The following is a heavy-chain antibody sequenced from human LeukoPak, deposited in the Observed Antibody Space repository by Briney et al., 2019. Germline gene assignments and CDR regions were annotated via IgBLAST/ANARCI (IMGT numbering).Heavy chain of an antibody. Sequence: ASVKVSCKASGGTFSSYAISWVRQAPGQGLEWMGGIIPIFGTANYAQKFQGRVTIIADESTSTAYMELSSLRSEDTAVYYCAREEGVAGNAFDYWGQGTLVTVSS. CDR2: IIPIFGTA. CDR1: GGTFSSYA. V-gene: IGHV1-69*01. J-gene: IGHJ4*02. D-gene: IGHD6-19*01. CDR3: AREEGVAGNAFDY.